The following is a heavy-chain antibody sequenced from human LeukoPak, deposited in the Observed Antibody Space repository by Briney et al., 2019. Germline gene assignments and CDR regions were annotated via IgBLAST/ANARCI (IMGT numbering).Heavy chain of an antibody. D-gene: IGHD3-10*01. V-gene: IGHV3-43*02. CDR1: GLTFYDHA. CDR3: ASQTKYYSGSAGSYWGAFDL. J-gene: IGHJ3*01. Sequence: RGSLRLSCAASGLTFYDHAMRGVRQAPPGGLEWVSLSGNDGSTYYADSVRGRFTISRNISKNSLYLEMSSLRTEDTALYHCASQTKYYSGSAGSYWGAFDLWGQGTMVTVSS. CDR2: SGNDGST.